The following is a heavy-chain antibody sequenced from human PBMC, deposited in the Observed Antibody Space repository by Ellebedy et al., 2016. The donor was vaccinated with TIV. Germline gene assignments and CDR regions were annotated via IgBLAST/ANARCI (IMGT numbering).Heavy chain of an antibody. Sequence: GGSLRLSCAASGFTISSSFMSWVRQAPGKGLEWVSVIYTDGGTNYTDSVLGRFDISRDSSKNTLYLQMNSLRPEDTAMYYCVKDRGDIIRDFDYWGQGTLVTVSS. CDR2: IYTDGGT. CDR1: GFTISSSF. J-gene: IGHJ4*02. V-gene: IGHV3-66*01. D-gene: IGHD2-21*02. CDR3: VKDRGDIIRDFDY.